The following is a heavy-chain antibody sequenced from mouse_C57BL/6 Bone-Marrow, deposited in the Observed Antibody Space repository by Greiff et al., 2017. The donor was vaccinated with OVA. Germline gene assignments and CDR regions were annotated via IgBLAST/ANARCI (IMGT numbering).Heavy chain of an antibody. CDR3: AREDDDDWYFDI. CDR1: GYAFSSSW. D-gene: IGHD2-4*01. J-gene: IGHJ1*03. V-gene: IGHV1-82*01. Sequence: VKLMESGPELVKPGDSVKISCKASGYAFSSSWLNWVKQRPGKGLEWIGRIYPGDGDTNYKGKFKGMATLTADKSSSTAYMQLSSLTSEDSAVSVSAREDDDDWYFDIGGTGTTVTVTT. CDR2: IYPGDGDT.